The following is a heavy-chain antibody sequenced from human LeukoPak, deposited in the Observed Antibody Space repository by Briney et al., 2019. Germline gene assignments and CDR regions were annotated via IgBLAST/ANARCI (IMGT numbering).Heavy chain of an antibody. CDR3: ARAYSRILDY. CDR2: IYYSGST. CDR1: GGSISSYY. Sequence: SETLSLTCTVSGGSISSYYWSWIRQPPGKGLEWIGYIYYSGSTYYNPSLKSRVTISVDTSKNQFSLKLSSVTAADTAVYYCARAYSRILDYWGQGTLVTVSS. D-gene: IGHD1-26*01. V-gene: IGHV4-59*08. J-gene: IGHJ4*02.